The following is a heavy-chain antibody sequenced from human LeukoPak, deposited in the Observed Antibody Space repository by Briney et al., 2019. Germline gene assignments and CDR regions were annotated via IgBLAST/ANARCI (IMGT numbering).Heavy chain of an antibody. D-gene: IGHD6-13*01. V-gene: IGHV3-9*01. CDR2: ISWNSGSI. CDR1: GFTFDDYA. CDR3: AKSLGAAGTLVMDV. J-gene: IGHJ6*03. Sequence: GGSLRLSCAASGFTFDDYAMHWVRQAPGKGLEWVSGISWNSGSIGYADSVKGRFTISRDNAKNSLYLQMNSLRAEDTALYYCAKSLGAAGTLVMDVWGKGTTVTVSS.